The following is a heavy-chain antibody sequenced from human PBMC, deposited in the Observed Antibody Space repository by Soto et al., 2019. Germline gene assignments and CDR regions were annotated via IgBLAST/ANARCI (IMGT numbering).Heavy chain of an antibody. CDR1: GGSISSYY. D-gene: IGHD7-27*01. V-gene: IGHV4-59*08. CDR3: ASVGNWGSGAEFDY. Sequence: SETLSLTCTVSGGSISSYYWSWIRQPPGKGLEWIGYIYYSGSTNYNPSLKSRVTISVDTSKNQFSLKLSSVTAADTAVYYCASVGNWGSGAEFDYWGQGTLVTVSS. CDR2: IYYSGST. J-gene: IGHJ4*02.